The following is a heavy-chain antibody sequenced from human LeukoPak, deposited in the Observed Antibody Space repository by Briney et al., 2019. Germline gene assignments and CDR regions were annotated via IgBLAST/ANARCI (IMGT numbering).Heavy chain of an antibody. CDR1: GFTFSSYD. V-gene: IGHV3-23*01. J-gene: IGHJ4*02. Sequence: GGSLRLSCAASGFTFSSYDMTWVRQTPGKGLEWVALISRSGGTTYYADSVKGRFTISRDNSKNTLYLQMNSLRAEDTAVYYCATVGATLWGQGTLVTVSS. CDR2: ISRSGGTT. CDR3: ATVGATL. D-gene: IGHD1-26*01.